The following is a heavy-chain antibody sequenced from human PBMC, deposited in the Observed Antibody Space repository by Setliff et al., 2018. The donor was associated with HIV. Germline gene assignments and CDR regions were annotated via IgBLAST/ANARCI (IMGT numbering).Heavy chain of an antibody. CDR3: AKDISASALYYYGMDV. J-gene: IGHJ6*02. CDR1: GDTFSNYA. Sequence: SVKVSCKASGDTFSNYAISWVRQAPGQGLEWMGGIIPIFGTANYAQGRVTLTTDTSTSTAYMELRSLRPDDTAVYYCAKDISASALYYYGMDVWGQGTTVTVSS. D-gene: IGHD6-13*01. CDR2: IIPIFGTA. V-gene: IGHV1-69*05.